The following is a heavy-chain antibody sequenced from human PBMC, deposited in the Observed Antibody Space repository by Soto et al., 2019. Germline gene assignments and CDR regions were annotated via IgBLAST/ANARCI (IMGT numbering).Heavy chain of an antibody. D-gene: IGHD1-1*01. CDR3: ARGKYSGFDI. CDR1: GDSVSSNTVA. J-gene: IGHJ3*02. CDR2: TYPRSIYYN. V-gene: IGHV6-1*01. Sequence: PSQTLSLTCVVSGDSVSSNTVAWNWIRQSPSRGLEWLGRTYPRSIYYNEDMPSVRSRITITRDSSKNQVSLQLKSVTAEDTAMYFCARGKYSGFDIWGQGTKVTVSS.